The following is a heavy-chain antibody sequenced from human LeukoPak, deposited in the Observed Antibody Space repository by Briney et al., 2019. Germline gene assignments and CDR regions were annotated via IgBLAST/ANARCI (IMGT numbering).Heavy chain of an antibody. D-gene: IGHD6-19*01. CDR1: GFSFSNYG. Sequence: GGSLRLSCEGSGFSFSNYGMHWVREVPGKGLEWVAVISDDGSNQYFAKSVEGRFAISRDNSKDTLYLHMNSLRPDDTAVYYCAQDLRGDPGWGWYRVRFLFESWGQGTLVTVS. CDR2: ISDDGSNQ. V-gene: IGHV3-30*18. CDR3: AQDLRGDPGWGWYRVRFLFES. J-gene: IGHJ4*02.